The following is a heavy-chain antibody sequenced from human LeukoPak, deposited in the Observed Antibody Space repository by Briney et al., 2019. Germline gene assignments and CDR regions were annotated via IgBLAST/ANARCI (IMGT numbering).Heavy chain of an antibody. Sequence: KTGGSLRLSCAASGFTFSSYSMNWVRQAPGKGLEWVSSISSSSSYIYYADSVKGRFTISRDNAKNSLYLQMNSLRAEDTAVYYCARDSTQLWFMGPFSLDDAFDIWGQGTMVTVSS. V-gene: IGHV3-21*01. CDR2: ISSSSSYI. D-gene: IGHD5-18*01. J-gene: IGHJ3*02. CDR1: GFTFSSYS. CDR3: ARDSTQLWFMGPFSLDDAFDI.